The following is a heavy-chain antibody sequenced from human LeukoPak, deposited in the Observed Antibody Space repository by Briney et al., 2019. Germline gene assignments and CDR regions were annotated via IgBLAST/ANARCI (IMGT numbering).Heavy chain of an antibody. J-gene: IGHJ4*02. Sequence: KSSETLSLTCTVSGGSISSYYWSWIRQPPGKGLEWIGYIYYSGSTNYNPSLKSRVTISVDTSKNQFSLKLSSVTAADTAVYYCARVIAAEGDYWGQGTLVTVSS. D-gene: IGHD6-13*01. V-gene: IGHV4-59*01. CDR1: GGSISSYY. CDR3: ARVIAAEGDY. CDR2: IYYSGST.